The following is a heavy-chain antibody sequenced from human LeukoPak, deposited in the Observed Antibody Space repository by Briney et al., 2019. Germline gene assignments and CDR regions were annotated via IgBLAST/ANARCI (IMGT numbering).Heavy chain of an antibody. Sequence: SETLSLTCAVYGGSFSGYHWSWIRQPPGKGLEWIGEINHSGSTNYNPSLKSRVTISVDTSKNQFSLKLSSVTAADTAVYYCASRSFPAGMDYWGQGTLVTVSS. CDR1: GGSFSGYH. V-gene: IGHV4-34*01. J-gene: IGHJ4*02. CDR3: ASRSFPAGMDY. D-gene: IGHD2-2*01. CDR2: INHSGST.